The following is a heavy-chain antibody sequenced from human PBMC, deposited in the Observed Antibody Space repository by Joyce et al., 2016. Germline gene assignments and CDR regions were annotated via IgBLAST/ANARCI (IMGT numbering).Heavy chain of an antibody. CDR1: GFTFSSYA. J-gene: IGHJ4*02. CDR3: ATWAPTNYDFWSGYSYYFDN. V-gene: IGHV3-23*01. Sequence: EVQLLESGGGLVQPGGSLRLSCAASGFTFSSYAMSWVRQAPGKGLEWVSTISGSVGSTYYADSVKGRFTISRDNSENSLYLHMNSLRAEDTAVYYCATWAPTNYDFWSGYSYYFDNWGQGTLVTVSS. D-gene: IGHD3-3*01. CDR2: ISGSVGST.